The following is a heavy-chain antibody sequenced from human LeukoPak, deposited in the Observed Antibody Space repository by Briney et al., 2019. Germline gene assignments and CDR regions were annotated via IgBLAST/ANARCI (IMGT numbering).Heavy chain of an antibody. D-gene: IGHD3-10*01. J-gene: IGHJ6*02. Sequence: GSLRLSCAASGFTFGMYAMSWVRQPPGKGLEWIGSIYYSGSTYYNPSLKSRVTISVDTSKNQFSLKLSSVTAADTAVYYCARDRVEYYGPGSYYRKYGMDVWGQGTTVTVSS. CDR1: GFTFGMYA. CDR2: IYYSGST. CDR3: ARDRVEYYGPGSYYRKYGMDV. V-gene: IGHV4-38-2*02.